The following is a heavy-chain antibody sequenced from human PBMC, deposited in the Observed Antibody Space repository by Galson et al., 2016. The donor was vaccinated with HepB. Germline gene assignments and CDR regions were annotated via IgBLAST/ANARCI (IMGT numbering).Heavy chain of an antibody. CDR3: ARGAGSRSRRPALDG. D-gene: IGHD3-10*01. CDR2: TSHDGNHR. Sequence: SLRLSCAGSGFTFSSFSMHWVRQAPGKGLEWVAVTSHDGNHRFYADSVKDRFTISRDNSKNTIYLVKDSLRLEDTAVDYCARGAGSRSRRPALDGWGQGTLVTVSS. CDR1: GFTFSSFS. V-gene: IGHV3-30*04. J-gene: IGHJ3*01.